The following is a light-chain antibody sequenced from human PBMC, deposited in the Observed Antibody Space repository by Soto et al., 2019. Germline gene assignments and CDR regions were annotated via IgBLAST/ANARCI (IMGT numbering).Light chain of an antibody. Sequence: IQLTQSPSSLSAYVGDRVTITCRASQGISSYLAWYQQKPGKAPKLLISAASTLQSEVPSRFSGSGSGTDITLTISSLQPEDFATYYCQQLNDYPITFGQGTRLEIK. CDR1: QGISSY. V-gene: IGKV1-9*01. CDR3: QQLNDYPIT. CDR2: AAS. J-gene: IGKJ5*01.